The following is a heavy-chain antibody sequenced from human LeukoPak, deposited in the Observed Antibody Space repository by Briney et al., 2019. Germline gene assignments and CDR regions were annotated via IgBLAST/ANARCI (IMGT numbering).Heavy chain of an antibody. D-gene: IGHD5-12*01. CDR3: TRRGGGYEFDY. CDR1: AFAFSTYA. J-gene: IGHJ4*02. Sequence: GRSLRLSCAASAFAFSTYAMHWVRQAPGKGPEWVAVISFDGNTKYYADSVKGRFTISRDNSKNTLYLQMNGLRTENTAIYFCTRRGGGYEFDYWGQGTLVTVSS. V-gene: IGHV3-30-3*01. CDR2: ISFDGNTK.